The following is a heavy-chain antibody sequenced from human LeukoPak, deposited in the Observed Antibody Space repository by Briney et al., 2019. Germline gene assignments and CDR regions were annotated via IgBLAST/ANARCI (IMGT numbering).Heavy chain of an antibody. J-gene: IGHJ4*02. CDR3: AKPRAVGVNAFFDY. V-gene: IGHV3-23*01. CDR2: VSGSGGST. CDR1: GFTFSSYA. Sequence: GASLRLSCAASGFTFSSYAMRWVRQAPGKGLEWVSSVSGSGGSTYYADSVKGRFTISRDNSKNTLYLQMNSLRAEDTAIYYCAKPRAVGVNAFFDYWGQGTLVTVSS.